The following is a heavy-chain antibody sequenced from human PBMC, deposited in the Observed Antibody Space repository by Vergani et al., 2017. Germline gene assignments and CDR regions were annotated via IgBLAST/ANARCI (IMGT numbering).Heavy chain of an antibody. J-gene: IGHJ5*02. CDR1: GGSISSYY. Sequence: QVQLQESGPGLVKPSETLSLTCTVSGGSISSYYWSWIRQPPGKGLEWIGYIYYSGSTNYNPSLKSRVTISVDTSKNQFSLKLSSVTAADTAVYYCARDRGRGSRSWYLIDWFDPWGQGTLVTVSS. V-gene: IGHV4-59*01. CDR3: ARDRGRGSRSWYLIDWFDP. CDR2: IYYSGST. D-gene: IGHD6-13*01.